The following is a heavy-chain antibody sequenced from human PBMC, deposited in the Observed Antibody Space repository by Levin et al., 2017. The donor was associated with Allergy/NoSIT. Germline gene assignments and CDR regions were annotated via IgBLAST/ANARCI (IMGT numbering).Heavy chain of an antibody. V-gene: IGHV3-33*01. CDR1: GFTFSSYG. CDR3: ARDRGYYYGSGSPYWYFDL. CDR2: IWYDGSNK. D-gene: IGHD3-10*01. Sequence: GGSLRLSCAASGFTFSSYGMHWVRQAPGKGLEWVAVIWYDGSNKYYADSVKGRFTISRDNSKNTLYLQMNSLRAEDTAVYYCARDRGYYYGSGSPYWYFDLWGRGTLVTVSS. J-gene: IGHJ2*01.